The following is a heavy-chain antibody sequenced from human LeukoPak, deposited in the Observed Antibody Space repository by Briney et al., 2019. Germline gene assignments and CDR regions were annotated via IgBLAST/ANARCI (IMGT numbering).Heavy chain of an antibody. D-gene: IGHD1-7*01. CDR3: ARGQETGTKYYFDY. J-gene: IGHJ4*02. CDR2: IIPIFGTA. V-gene: IGHV1-69*13. CDR1: GGTFSSYG. Sequence: SVKVSCKASGGTFSSYGISWVRQAPGQGLEWMGGIIPIFGTANYAQKFQGRVTITADESTSTAYMELSSLRSEDTAVYYCARGQETGTKYYFDYWGQGTLVTVSS.